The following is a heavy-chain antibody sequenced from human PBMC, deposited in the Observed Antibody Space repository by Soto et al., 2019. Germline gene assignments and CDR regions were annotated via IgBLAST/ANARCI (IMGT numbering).Heavy chain of an antibody. J-gene: IGHJ4*02. CDR2: ISPSASDT. D-gene: IGHD5-18*01. V-gene: IGHV3-23*01. Sequence: RGSLRLSCAAFGFRFSTSSIGWVRQPPGKGLEWVSAISPSASDTLYADSVKGRFTISRDNSQNTLFLQMTSLRADDTAVYYCAKGGYTFAYEWGQGALVTAPQ. CDR3: AKGGYTFAYE. CDR1: GFRFSTSS.